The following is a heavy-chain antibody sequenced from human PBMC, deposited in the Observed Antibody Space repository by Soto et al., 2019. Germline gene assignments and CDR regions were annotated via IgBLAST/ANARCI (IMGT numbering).Heavy chain of an antibody. J-gene: IGHJ3*02. V-gene: IGHV4-59*01. Sequence: SETLSLTCTVSGGYISSYYWSWIRQPPGKGLEWIGYIYYSGSTNYNPSLKSRVTISVDTSKNQFSLKLSSVTAADTAVYYCARDSCSGGSCYAPFDAFDIWGQGTMVTVSS. CDR1: GGYISSYY. CDR3: ARDSCSGGSCYAPFDAFDI. D-gene: IGHD2-15*01. CDR2: IYYSGST.